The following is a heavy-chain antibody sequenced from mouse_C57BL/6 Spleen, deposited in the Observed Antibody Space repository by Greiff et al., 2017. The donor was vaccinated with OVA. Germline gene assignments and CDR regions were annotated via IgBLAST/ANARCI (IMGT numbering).Heavy chain of an antibody. CDR2: IYPGDGDT. CDR1: GYAFSSYW. J-gene: IGHJ3*01. CDR3: AKNYYGSSSFAY. D-gene: IGHD1-1*01. Sequence: VQLQESGAELVKPGASVKISCKASGYAFSSYWMNWVKQRPGKGLEWIGQIYPGDGDTNYNGKFKGKATLTADKSSSTAYMQLSSLTSEDSAVYFCAKNYYGSSSFAYWGQGTLVTVSA. V-gene: IGHV1-80*01.